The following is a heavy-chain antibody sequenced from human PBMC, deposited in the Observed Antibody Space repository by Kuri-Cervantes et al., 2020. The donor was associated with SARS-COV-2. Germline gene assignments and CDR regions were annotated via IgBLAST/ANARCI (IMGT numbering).Heavy chain of an antibody. J-gene: IGHJ6*02. CDR1: GGSFSGYY. CDR3: AREWFGENYYYYYGMDV. Sequence: SETLSLTCAVYGGSFSGYYWSWIRQPPGKGLEWIGEINHSGTTNYNPSLKSRVTISVDTSKNQFSLKLSSVTAADTAVYYCAREWFGENYYYYYGMDVWGQGTTGTVSS. D-gene: IGHD3-10*01. V-gene: IGHV4-34*01. CDR2: INHSGTT.